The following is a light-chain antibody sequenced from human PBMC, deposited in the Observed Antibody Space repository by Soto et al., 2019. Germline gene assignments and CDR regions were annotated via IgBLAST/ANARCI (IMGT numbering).Light chain of an antibody. Sequence: AIQMTQSPSSLSASVGDRVTITCRAGQAIREDLSWYQQKPGKAPTVLISAASTLESAVPLRFSGSGTGIDFTLTISSLQPEDVATYYCLQDYTFPYTFGQGTTLEIK. CDR3: LQDYTFPYT. CDR1: QAIRED. J-gene: IGKJ2*01. CDR2: AAS. V-gene: IGKV1-6*01.